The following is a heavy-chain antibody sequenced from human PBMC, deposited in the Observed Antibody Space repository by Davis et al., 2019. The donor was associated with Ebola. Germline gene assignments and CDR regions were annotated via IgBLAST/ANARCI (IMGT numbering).Heavy chain of an antibody. V-gene: IGHV3-30-3*01. CDR2: ISYDGSNK. Sequence: GESLKISCAASGFTFSSYAMHWVRQAPGKGLEWVAVISYDGSNKYYADSVKGRFTISRDNSKNTLYLQMNSLRAEDTAVYYCARDSTYYDSSGYYGPGLDYWGQGTLVTVSS. CDR1: GFTFSSYA. D-gene: IGHD3-22*01. J-gene: IGHJ4*02. CDR3: ARDSTYYDSSGYYGPGLDY.